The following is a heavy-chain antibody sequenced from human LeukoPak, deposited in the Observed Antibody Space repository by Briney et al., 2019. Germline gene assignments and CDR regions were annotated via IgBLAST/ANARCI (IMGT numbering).Heavy chain of an antibody. Sequence: GGTLRLSCAASGFTFSSYAMSWVRQAPGKGLEWGSAISGSGGSTYYADSVKGRFTISRDNSKNTLYLQMNSLRAEDTAVYYCAKINYYGSGSYFDYWGQGTLVTVSS. J-gene: IGHJ4*02. CDR1: GFTFSSYA. D-gene: IGHD3-10*01. CDR2: ISGSGGST. CDR3: AKINYYGSGSYFDY. V-gene: IGHV3-23*01.